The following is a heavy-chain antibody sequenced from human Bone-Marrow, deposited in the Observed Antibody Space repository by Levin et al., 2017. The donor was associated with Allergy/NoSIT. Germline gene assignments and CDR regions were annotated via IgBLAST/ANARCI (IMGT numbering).Heavy chain of an antibody. CDR1: GFTFSDHY. Sequence: QPGGSLRLSCVASGFTFSDHYMDWVRQAPGKGLEWVCRSRKRGKSYTTEYAASVKGRFTVSRDDSMSSLYLQMMSLKDEDTALYCGAGVGQAGVDSFDFWGQGTMVIVSP. J-gene: IGHJ3*01. D-gene: IGHD3-10*01. V-gene: IGHV3-72*01. CDR2: SRKRGKSYTT. CDR3: AGVGQAGVDSFDF.